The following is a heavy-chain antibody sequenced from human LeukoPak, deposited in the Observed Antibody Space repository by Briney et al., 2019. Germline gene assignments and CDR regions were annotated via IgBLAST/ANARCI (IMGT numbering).Heavy chain of an antibody. CDR1: GGSISSGGYY. Sequence: SETLSLTCTVSGGSISSGGYYWSWIRQPPGKGLEWIGYIYHSGSTYYNPSLKSRVTISVDRSKNQFSLKLSSVTAADTAVYYCASASIAARPHAFDIWGQGTMVTVSS. CDR2: IYHSGST. D-gene: IGHD6-6*01. V-gene: IGHV4-30-2*01. J-gene: IGHJ3*02. CDR3: ASASIAARPHAFDI.